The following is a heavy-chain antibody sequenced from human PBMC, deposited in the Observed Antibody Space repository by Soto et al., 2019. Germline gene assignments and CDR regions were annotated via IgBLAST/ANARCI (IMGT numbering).Heavy chain of an antibody. Sequence: LALTCAVSGGSIGTSAYYWGWIRQAPGKGLEWIGSINHSGNTYLSPSLKDRVTMSVDTSKNSFSLKLRSATAADTGLYYCSRRAPEGFDPWGQGTLVTVSS. CDR1: GGSIGTSAYY. CDR2: INHSGNT. CDR3: SRRAPEGFDP. J-gene: IGHJ5*02. V-gene: IGHV4-39*01.